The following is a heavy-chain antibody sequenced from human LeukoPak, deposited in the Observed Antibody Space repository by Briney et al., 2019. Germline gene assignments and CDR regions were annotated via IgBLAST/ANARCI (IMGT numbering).Heavy chain of an antibody. CDR1: GFTFRSYW. J-gene: IGHJ4*02. V-gene: IGHV3-74*01. CDR2: INTDGRTT. D-gene: IGHD3-22*01. Sequence: GGSLRLSCAAPGFTFRSYWMHWVRQAPGKGLVWVSRINTDGRTTSYADFVKGRFTISRDNAKNTLYLQMSSLRAEDTAVYYCAREKYFYDTPFDYWGQGTLVTVSS. CDR3: AREKYFYDTPFDY.